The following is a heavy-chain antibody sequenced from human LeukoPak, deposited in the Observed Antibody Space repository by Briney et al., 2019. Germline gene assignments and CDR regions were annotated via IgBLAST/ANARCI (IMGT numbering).Heavy chain of an antibody. D-gene: IGHD3-22*01. CDR2: IYYSGST. J-gene: IGHJ4*02. CDR3: ARDEGSAYPFDY. Sequence: SETLSLTCTVSGASINSYYWSWIRQPPGKGLEWIGYIYYSGSTYYNPSLKSRVTISVDTSKNQFSLNLNSVTAADTAVYFCARDEGSAYPFDYWGQGTLVTVSS. CDR1: GASINSYY. V-gene: IGHV4-59*12.